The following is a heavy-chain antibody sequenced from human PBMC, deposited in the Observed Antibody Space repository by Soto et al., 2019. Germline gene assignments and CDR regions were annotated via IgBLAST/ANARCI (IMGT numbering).Heavy chain of an antibody. V-gene: IGHV3-30-3*01. D-gene: IGHD6-19*01. CDR1: GFTFSSYA. J-gene: IGHJ6*01. Sequence: QVQLVESGGGVVQPGRSLRLSCAASGFTFSSYAMHWVRQAPGKGLEWVAVISYDGSNKYYADSVKGRFTISRDNSKNTLYLQMNSLRAEDTAVYYCARDREYSSGWYVGSDYYYYGMDVW. CDR2: ISYDGSNK. CDR3: ARDREYSSGWYVGSDYYYYGMDV.